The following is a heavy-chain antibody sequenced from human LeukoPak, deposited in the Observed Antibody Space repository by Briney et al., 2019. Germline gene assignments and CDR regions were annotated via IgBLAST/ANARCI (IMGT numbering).Heavy chain of an antibody. CDR1: GGTFSSYA. CDR3: ARASLRYSSSWGFDH. J-gene: IGHJ5*02. CDR2: IFPIFGTP. D-gene: IGHD6-13*01. V-gene: IGHV1-69*13. Sequence: SVKVSCKASGGTFSSYAISWGRQAPGQGVEWMGGIFPIFGTPTYAQKFQGTVTITPHESTTTAYMELSSLRSEDTAVYYCARASLRYSSSWGFDHWGQGTLVTVSS.